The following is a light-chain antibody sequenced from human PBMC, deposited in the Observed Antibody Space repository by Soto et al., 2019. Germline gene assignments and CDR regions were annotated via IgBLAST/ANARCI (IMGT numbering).Light chain of an antibody. CDR2: DAS. J-gene: IGKJ1*01. CDR3: QQYNSYPAT. V-gene: IGKV1-5*01. CDR1: QSISSW. Sequence: DIQMTQSPSTLSASVGDRVTITCRASQSISSWLAWYQQKPGKAPKLLIYDASSLEGGVPSRFSGSGSGTEFTLTISSLQPDDFATYYCQQYNSYPATFGQGTKGISN.